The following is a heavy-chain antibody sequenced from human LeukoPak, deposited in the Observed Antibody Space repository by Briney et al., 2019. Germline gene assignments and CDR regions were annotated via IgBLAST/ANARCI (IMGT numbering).Heavy chain of an antibody. V-gene: IGHV1-2*02. D-gene: IGHD6-19*01. CDR3: ASPGGAVAGNFDY. CDR2: INANSGGT. Sequence: ASVTVSFTASGYTFTVYYMHWVRQAPGQGLGWMGWINANSGGTNYAQKFQGRVTLTRATSISTAYMDLSRLRSDDAAVYYCASPGGAVAGNFDYWGQGTLVTVSS. J-gene: IGHJ4*02. CDR1: GYTFTVYY.